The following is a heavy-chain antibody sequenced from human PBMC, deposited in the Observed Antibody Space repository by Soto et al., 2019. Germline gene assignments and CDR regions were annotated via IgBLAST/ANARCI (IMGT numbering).Heavy chain of an antibody. J-gene: IGHJ6*02. CDR3: AREAGLLWFGELLSASYGMDV. Sequence: VASVKVSCKASGYTFTSYAMHWVRQAPGQRLEWMGWINAGNGNTKYSQKFQGRVTITRDTSASTAYMELSSLRSEDTAVYYCAREAGLLWFGELLSASYGMDVWGQGTTVTVSS. CDR1: GYTFTSYA. D-gene: IGHD3-10*01. CDR2: INAGNGNT. V-gene: IGHV1-3*01.